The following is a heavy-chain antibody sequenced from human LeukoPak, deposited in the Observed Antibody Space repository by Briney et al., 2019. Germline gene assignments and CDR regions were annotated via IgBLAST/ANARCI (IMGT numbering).Heavy chain of an antibody. V-gene: IGHV3-7*03. D-gene: IGHD4-17*01. CDR2: INQDGSQK. CDR1: GFTFSSYW. CDR3: ARDWFDGDYDRFDY. J-gene: IGHJ4*02. Sequence: PGGSLRLSCAVSGFTFSSYWMSWVRQAPGKGLEWVANINQDGSQKLSVDSVKGRFTISRDNAKNSLSLQMNSLRVEDTAVYYCARDWFDGDYDRFDYWGQGTLVTVSS.